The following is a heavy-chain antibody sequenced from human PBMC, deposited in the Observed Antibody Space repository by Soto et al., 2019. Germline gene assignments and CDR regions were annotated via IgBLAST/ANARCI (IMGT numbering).Heavy chain of an antibody. Sequence: SETLSLTCTACGGSISSYYCSWIRQPPGKGLEWIGYIYYSGSTNYNPSLKSRVTISVDTSKNQFSLKLSSVTAADTAVYYCAILYGDYGNYYYDYDMDVWGKGTTVTVSS. V-gene: IGHV4-59*01. CDR3: AILYGDYGNYYYDYDMDV. CDR1: GGSISSYY. D-gene: IGHD4-17*01. J-gene: IGHJ6*03. CDR2: IYYSGST.